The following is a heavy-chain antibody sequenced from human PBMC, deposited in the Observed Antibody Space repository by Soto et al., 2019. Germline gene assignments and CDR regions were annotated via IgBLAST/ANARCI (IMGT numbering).Heavy chain of an antibody. J-gene: IGHJ1*01. V-gene: IGHV1-3*01. CDR1: GYTFASYT. CDR3: AREVGYCTVGSCYTYFHH. Sequence: QVQLVQSGAEVKKPGASVKVSCKASGYTFASYTMHWVRQAPGQRLEWMGWINAGNGNTKYSQKFQGRITMTRDTSASTAHMQLSSLRSEDTAVYYCAREVGYCTVGSCYTYFHHWGQDTLVTVSS. D-gene: IGHD2-15*01. CDR2: INAGNGNT.